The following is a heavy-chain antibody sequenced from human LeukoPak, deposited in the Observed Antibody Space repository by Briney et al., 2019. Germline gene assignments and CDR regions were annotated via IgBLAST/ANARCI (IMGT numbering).Heavy chain of an antibody. V-gene: IGHV4-39*07. Sequence: SETLSLTCTVSGGSISSSSYYWGWIRQPPGKGLEWIGSIYYSGSTYYNPSLKSRVTISVDTSKNQFSLKLSSVTAADTAVYYCARGMGGTFDYWGQGTLVTVSS. CDR2: IYYSGST. D-gene: IGHD3-16*01. CDR1: GGSISSSSYY. CDR3: ARGMGGTFDY. J-gene: IGHJ4*02.